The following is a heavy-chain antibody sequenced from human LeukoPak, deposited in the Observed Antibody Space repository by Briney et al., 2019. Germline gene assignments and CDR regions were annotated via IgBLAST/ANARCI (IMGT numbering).Heavy chain of an antibody. D-gene: IGHD6-19*01. CDR3: ARLGSGWSVDY. Sequence: XXGSLRLSCAASGFTVSSNYMSWVRQAPGKGLEWVSVIYGGGSTYYTDSVKGRFTISRDNSKNTLYLQMNSLRAEDTAVYYCARLGSGWSVDYWGQGTLVTVSS. CDR2: IYGGGST. V-gene: IGHV3-66*04. CDR1: GFTVSSNY. J-gene: IGHJ4*02.